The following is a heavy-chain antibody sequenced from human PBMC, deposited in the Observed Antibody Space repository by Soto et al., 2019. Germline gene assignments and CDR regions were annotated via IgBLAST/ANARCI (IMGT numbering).Heavy chain of an antibody. D-gene: IGHD6-19*01. Sequence: SQTLSITCAISGDSVSSNTAAWNWIRSSPSRGLEWLGRTYRSNWRHDYAVSVKSRITVNPDTSKNHFSLQLNSVTPDDTAVYYCARGVAGSGFDLWGQGTLVTVS. CDR1: GDSVSSNTAA. CDR2: TYRSNWRH. J-gene: IGHJ4*02. V-gene: IGHV6-1*01. CDR3: ARGVAGSGFDL.